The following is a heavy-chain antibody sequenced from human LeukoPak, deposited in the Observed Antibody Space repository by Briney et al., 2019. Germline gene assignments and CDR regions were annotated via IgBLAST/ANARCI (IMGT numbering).Heavy chain of an antibody. Sequence: ASVKVSCKASGYTFISYGITWVRQAPEQGLEWMGWISACNGNTNYAQSLQGRVTMTTDTSTSTAYMELRSLKSDDTAVYYCARDHVLRYFDWLSTHDAFDIWGQGTMVTVSS. CDR3: ARDHVLRYFDWLSTHDAFDI. CDR2: ISACNGNT. CDR1: GYTFISYG. V-gene: IGHV1-18*01. D-gene: IGHD3-9*01. J-gene: IGHJ3*02.